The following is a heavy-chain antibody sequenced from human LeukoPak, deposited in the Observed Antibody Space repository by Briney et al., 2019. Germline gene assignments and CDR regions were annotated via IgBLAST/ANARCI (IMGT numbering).Heavy chain of an antibody. V-gene: IGHV3-33*01. D-gene: IGHD6-19*01. CDR3: ARDHSSGWYSDYFDY. CDR1: GFTFCSYG. J-gene: IGHJ4*02. CDR2: IWYDGSNK. Sequence: GGSLRLSCAASGFTFCSYGMHWVRQAPGKGLEWVAVIWYDGSNKYYADSVKGRFTISRDNSKNTLYLQMNSLRAEDTAVYYCARDHSSGWYSDYFDYWGQGTLVTVSS.